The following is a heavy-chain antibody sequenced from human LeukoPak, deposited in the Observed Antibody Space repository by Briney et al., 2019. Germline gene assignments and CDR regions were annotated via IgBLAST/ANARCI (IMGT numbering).Heavy chain of an antibody. D-gene: IGHD4-17*01. V-gene: IGHV4-59*12. Sequence: TSETLSLTCTVSGGSISSYYWSWIRQPPGKGLEWIGYIYYSGSTNYNPSLKSRVTISVDRSKNQFSLKLSSVTAADTAVYYCARASNYGDYDYWGQGTLVTVSS. CDR1: GGSISSYY. CDR2: IYYSGST. CDR3: ARASNYGDYDY. J-gene: IGHJ4*02.